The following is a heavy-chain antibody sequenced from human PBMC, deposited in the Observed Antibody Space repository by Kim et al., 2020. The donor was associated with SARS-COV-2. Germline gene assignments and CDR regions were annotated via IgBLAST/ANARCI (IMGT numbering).Heavy chain of an antibody. V-gene: IGHV3-23*01. D-gene: IGHD3-16*02. Sequence: GGSLRLSCAASGFTFSSYAMSWVRQAPGKGLEWVSAISGSGGSTYYADSVKGRFTISRDNSKNTLYLQMNSLRAEDTAVYYCAKGRGLMITFGGVIVTDAFDIWGQGTMVTVSS. CDR1: GFTFSSYA. J-gene: IGHJ3*02. CDR2: ISGSGGST. CDR3: AKGRGLMITFGGVIVTDAFDI.